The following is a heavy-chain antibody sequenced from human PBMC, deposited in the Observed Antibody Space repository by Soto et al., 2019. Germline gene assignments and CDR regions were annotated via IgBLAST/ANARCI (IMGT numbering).Heavy chain of an antibody. J-gene: IGHJ4*02. CDR3: AKDVHSGYDEYYFDY. CDR1: GFTFSSYA. V-gene: IGHV3-23*01. CDR2: ISGSGGST. Sequence: GGSLRLSCAASGFTFSSYAMSWVRQAPGKGLEWVSSISGSGGSTYYAGSMKGRFTISRDNSKNTLYLQMNSLRAEDTAVYYCAKDVHSGYDEYYFDYWGQGTLVTVSS. D-gene: IGHD5-12*01.